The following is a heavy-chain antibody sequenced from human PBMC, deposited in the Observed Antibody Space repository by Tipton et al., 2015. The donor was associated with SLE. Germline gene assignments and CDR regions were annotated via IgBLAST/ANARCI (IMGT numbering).Heavy chain of an antibody. Sequence: LSCTVSGGSISPYYWSWLRQPPGKGLEWIGYIYSSGTTNYNPSLKSRVTISIDTSKNQFSLKLTSVTAADTAVYYCARDFRAFGTWFDPWGQGTLVSVSS. J-gene: IGHJ5*02. CDR1: GGSISPYY. V-gene: IGHV4-4*08. CDR3: ARDFRAFGTWFDP. D-gene: IGHD3-16*01. CDR2: IYSSGTT.